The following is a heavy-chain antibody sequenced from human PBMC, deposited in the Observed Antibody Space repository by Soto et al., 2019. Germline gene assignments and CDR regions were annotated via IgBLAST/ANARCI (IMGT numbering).Heavy chain of an antibody. CDR1: GYTFTSYG. V-gene: IGHV1-18*01. Sequence: GASVKVSCKASGYTFTSYGISWVRQAPGQGLEWMGWISAYNGNTNYAQKLQGRVTMTTDTSTSTAYMELRSLRSDDTAVYYCARDYALSSPYCGGDCYSDPIHDYWGQGTLVTVSS. D-gene: IGHD2-21*01. J-gene: IGHJ4*02. CDR3: ARDYALSSPYCGGDCYSDPIHDY. CDR2: ISAYNGNT.